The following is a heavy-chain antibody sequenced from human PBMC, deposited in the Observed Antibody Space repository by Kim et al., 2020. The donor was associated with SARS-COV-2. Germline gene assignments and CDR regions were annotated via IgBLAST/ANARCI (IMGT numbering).Heavy chain of an antibody. V-gene: IGHV1-18*04. D-gene: IGHD4-17*01. Sequence: ASVKVSCKASGYTFTSYGISWVRQAPGQGLEWMGWISAYNGNTNYAQKLQGRVTMTTDTSTSTAYMELRSLRSDDTAVYYCARPIYGDAINDAFDIWGQGTMVTVSS. CDR3: ARPIYGDAINDAFDI. CDR2: ISAYNGNT. J-gene: IGHJ3*02. CDR1: GYTFTSYG.